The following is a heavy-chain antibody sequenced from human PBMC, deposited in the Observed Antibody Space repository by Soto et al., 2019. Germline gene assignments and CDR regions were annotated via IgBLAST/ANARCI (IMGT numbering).Heavy chain of an antibody. D-gene: IGHD5-18*01. Sequence: GGALRVPCAAFGFAISSYWMSWVRQAPGKGLEWVANTNQDGIEKYYVDSVKGRFTISRDNANNSLYLQMSSLRAEDTDVYYCARMGYSFGYSPSWGQGTLVTVSS. J-gene: IGHJ5*02. CDR3: ARMGYSFGYSPS. CDR2: TNQDGIEK. CDR1: GFAISSYW. V-gene: IGHV3-7*05.